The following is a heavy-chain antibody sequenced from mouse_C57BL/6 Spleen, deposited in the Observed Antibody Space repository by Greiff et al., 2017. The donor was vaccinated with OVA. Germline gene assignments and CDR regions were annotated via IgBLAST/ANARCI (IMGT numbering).Heavy chain of an antibody. D-gene: IGHD2-3*01. CDR2: IYIGNGYT. J-gene: IGHJ1*03. CDR1: GYTFTSYG. CDR3: ARRGGYDGYQSLYWYFDG. V-gene: IGHV1-58*01. Sequence: EVQLQQSGAELVRPGSSVKMSCKTSGYTFTSYGINWVKQRPGQGLEWIGYIYIGNGYTEYNEKFKGKATLTSDTSSSTDYMQLSSLTSEDSATYFCARRGGYDGYQSLYWYFDGWGTGTTVTVSS.